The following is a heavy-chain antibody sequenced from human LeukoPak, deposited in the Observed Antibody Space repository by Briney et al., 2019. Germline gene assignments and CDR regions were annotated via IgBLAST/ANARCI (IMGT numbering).Heavy chain of an antibody. J-gene: IGHJ4*02. CDR1: GLNFSNYW. V-gene: IGHV3-74*01. D-gene: IGHD2-2*01. Sequence: GGSLRLSCAASGLNFSNYWMHWVRQAPGKGLVWVSRINPDGSSTNYADSVKGRFTISRDNAKNTLYLHMNSLRAEDTAVYYRARTIVVVPAAKILGYWGQGTLVTVSS. CDR3: ARTIVVVPAAKILGY. CDR2: INPDGSST.